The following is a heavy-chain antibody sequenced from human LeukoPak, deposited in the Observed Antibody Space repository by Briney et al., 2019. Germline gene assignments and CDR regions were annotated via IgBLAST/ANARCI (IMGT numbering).Heavy chain of an antibody. CDR2: ISSSGNTI. V-gene: IGHV3-48*03. CDR1: EFTFTSYE. D-gene: IGHD2-21*02. Sequence: GGSLRLSCAASEFTFTSYELNWVRQAPVKGLEWVSYISSSGNTISYADSVKGRFTISRDNSKNTLYLQMNSLRAEDTAVYYCAREGRCGGDCYYDYWGQGTLVTVSS. J-gene: IGHJ4*02. CDR3: AREGRCGGDCYYDY.